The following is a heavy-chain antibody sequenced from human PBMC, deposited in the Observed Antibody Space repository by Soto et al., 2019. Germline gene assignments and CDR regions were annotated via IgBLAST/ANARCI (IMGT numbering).Heavy chain of an antibody. J-gene: IGHJ6*03. CDR3: ARDRLLTGYYTSFYYYMDV. CDR2: INAGNGNT. D-gene: IGHD3-9*01. CDR1: GYTFTSYA. Sequence: ASVKVSCKASGYTFTSYAMHWVRQAPGQRLEWMGWINAGNGNTKYSQKFQGRVTITRDTSASTAYMELSSLRSEDTAVYYCARDRLLTGYYTSFYYYMDVWGKGTTVTVSS. V-gene: IGHV1-3*01.